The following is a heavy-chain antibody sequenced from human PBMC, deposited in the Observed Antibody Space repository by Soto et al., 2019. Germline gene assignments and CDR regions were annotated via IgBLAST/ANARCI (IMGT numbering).Heavy chain of an antibody. D-gene: IGHD2-15*01. V-gene: IGHV4-38-2*02. CDR2: ISHTGRT. CDR1: GSSITNSFY. Sequence: SETLSLTCRVSGSSITNSFYWGWIRQSPEKGLEWIGSISHTGRTSYNPSLKSRVSISVDTSKNQFSLTLTSVTAADTAVYYCARDPANLALAVAYFDSWGQGTLVPSPQ. CDR3: ARDPANLALAVAYFDS. J-gene: IGHJ4*02.